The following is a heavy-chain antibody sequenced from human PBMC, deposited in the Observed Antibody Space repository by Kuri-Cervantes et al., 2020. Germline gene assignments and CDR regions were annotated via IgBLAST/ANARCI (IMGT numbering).Heavy chain of an antibody. CDR3: ARLGIAAAGTPDDY. D-gene: IGHD6-13*01. V-gene: IGHV3-7*01. Sequence: GESLKISCAASGFTFSSYWMSWVRQAPGKGLEWVANIKQDGSEKYYVDSVKGRFTISRDNSKNTLYLQMNSLRAEDTAVYYCARLGIAAAGTPDDYWGQGTLVTVSS. J-gene: IGHJ4*02. CDR1: GFTFSSYW. CDR2: IKQDGSEK.